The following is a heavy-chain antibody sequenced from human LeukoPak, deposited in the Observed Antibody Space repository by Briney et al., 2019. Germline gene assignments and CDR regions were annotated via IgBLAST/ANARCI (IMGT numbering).Heavy chain of an antibody. V-gene: IGHV3-21*01. D-gene: IGHD1-26*01. Sequence: TGGSLRLACAGSGFAFSNFSIHWVRQAPGKGLEWISTISYNPTYTYYADSVKGRFTVTRDNTKKSVYLQLSNLRVDDAAVYYCVNWWDFPHWGLGTLVTVSS. CDR2: ISYNPTYT. CDR1: GFAFSNFS. J-gene: IGHJ4*02. CDR3: VNWWDFPH.